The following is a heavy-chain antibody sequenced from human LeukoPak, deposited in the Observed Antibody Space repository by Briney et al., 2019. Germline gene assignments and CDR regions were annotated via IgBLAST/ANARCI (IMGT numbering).Heavy chain of an antibody. V-gene: IGHV1-2*02. J-gene: IGHJ4*02. CDR1: GYTFTGYY. CDR3: ARDEGSSSLHPDHY. Sequence: GASVKVSCKASGYTFTGYYMHWVRQAPGQGLEWMGWINPNSGGTNYAQKFQGRVTMTRDTSISTAYMELSRLRSDDTAVYYCARDEGSSSLHPDHYWGQGTLVTVSS. CDR2: INPNSGGT. D-gene: IGHD6-6*01.